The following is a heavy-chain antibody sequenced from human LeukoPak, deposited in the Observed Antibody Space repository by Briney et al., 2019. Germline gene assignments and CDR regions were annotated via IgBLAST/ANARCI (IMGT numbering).Heavy chain of an antibody. Sequence: SETLSLTCTVSGGSISSYYWSWIRRPPGKGLEWIGYICYSGSTNYNPSLKSRITISVDTSKNQFSLKLSSVTAADTAVYYCARYDTTGYYYAFDYWGQGTLVTVSS. D-gene: IGHD3-22*01. CDR1: GGSISSYY. J-gene: IGHJ4*02. CDR3: ARYDTTGYYYAFDY. CDR2: ICYSGST. V-gene: IGHV4-59*01.